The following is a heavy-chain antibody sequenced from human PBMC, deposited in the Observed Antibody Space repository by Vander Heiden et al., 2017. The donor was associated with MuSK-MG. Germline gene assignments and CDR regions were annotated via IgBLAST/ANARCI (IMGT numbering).Heavy chain of an antibody. CDR2: IIPTFGTA. CDR3: ARDTPPGGWFDP. D-gene: IGHD3-10*01. CDR1: GGPFRSYA. Sequence: QVQLVQSGAEVKKPGSSVKVSCKASGGPFRSYAISWVRQAPGQGLERMGGIIPTFGTANYAQKFQGRSTITADESTSTAYMELSSLRSEDTAVYYCARDTPPGGWFDPWGQGTLVTVSS. J-gene: IGHJ5*02. V-gene: IGHV1-69*01.